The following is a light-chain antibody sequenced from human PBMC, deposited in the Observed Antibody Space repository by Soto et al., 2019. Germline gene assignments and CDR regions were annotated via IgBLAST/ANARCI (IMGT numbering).Light chain of an antibody. J-gene: IGLJ1*01. V-gene: IGLV2-14*01. CDR1: SSDVGGYNY. CDR3: NSYTTSNTRQIV. Sequence: QSVLTQPASVXGSPGQSITISCTGTSSDVGGYNYVSWYQQHPGKAPKFMIYDVSNRPSGVSTRFSGSKSGNTASLTISGLQAEDEADYYCNSYTTSNTRQIVFGTGTKVTVL. CDR2: DVS.